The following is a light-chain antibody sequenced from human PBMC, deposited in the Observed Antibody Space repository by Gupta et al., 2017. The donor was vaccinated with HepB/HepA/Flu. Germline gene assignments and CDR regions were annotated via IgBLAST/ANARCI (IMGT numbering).Light chain of an antibody. Sequence: SYDLSQPPSVSVSPGQTVSISCSGDKLEDKYVSWYQQRPGQSPVLVIFKDNKRPSEIPERFSGSNSGNTATLTISGAQALDEADYFCQAWDGSAAVFGAGTKVTVL. CDR3: QAWDGSAAV. J-gene: IGLJ1*01. CDR2: KDN. CDR1: KLEDKY. V-gene: IGLV3-1*01.